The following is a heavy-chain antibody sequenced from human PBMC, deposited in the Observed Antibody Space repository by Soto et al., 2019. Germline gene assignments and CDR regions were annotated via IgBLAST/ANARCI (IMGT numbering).Heavy chain of an antibody. V-gene: IGHV1-8*01. CDR1: GYTFTSYD. D-gene: IGHD5-18*01. CDR2: MNPNSGNT. Sequence: ASVKVSCKASGYTFTSYDINWVRQATGQGLEWMGWMNPNSGNTGYAQKFQGRVTMTRNTSISTAYMELSSLRSEDTAVYYCARGLRGYSYGLDAFDIWGQGTMVTFSS. J-gene: IGHJ3*02. CDR3: ARGLRGYSYGLDAFDI.